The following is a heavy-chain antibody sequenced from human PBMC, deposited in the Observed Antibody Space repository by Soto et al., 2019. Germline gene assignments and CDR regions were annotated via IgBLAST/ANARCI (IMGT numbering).Heavy chain of an antibody. CDR2: IYSDGTT. J-gene: IGHJ4*02. CDR3: AILSI. CDR1: GFTVSSNY. Sequence: EVQLVETGGGLIQPGGSLRLSCAASGFTVSSNYMNWVRQAPGKGLEWLSIIYSDGTTYYADSVKGRFTISRDNFKNTLYLQMNNLRAEDTAVYYCAILSIWGQGTLVTVSS. D-gene: IGHD6-6*01. V-gene: IGHV3-53*02.